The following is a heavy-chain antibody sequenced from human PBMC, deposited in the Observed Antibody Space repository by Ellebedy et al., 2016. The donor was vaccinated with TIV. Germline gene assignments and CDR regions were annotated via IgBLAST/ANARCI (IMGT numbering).Heavy chain of an antibody. J-gene: IGHJ6*02. CDR3: ARNRGYCGGDCYSSFDGMDV. CDR2: IWYDGSIK. CDR1: RFSFSSYG. V-gene: IGHV3-33*08. D-gene: IGHD2-21*02. Sequence: GESLKISCTASRFSFSSYGMHWVRQAPGKGLEWVAVIWYDGSIKYHADSVKGRFTISRDNSNNTLYLQMNSLRAEDTAVYYCARNRGYCGGDCYSSFDGMDVWGQGTTVTVSS.